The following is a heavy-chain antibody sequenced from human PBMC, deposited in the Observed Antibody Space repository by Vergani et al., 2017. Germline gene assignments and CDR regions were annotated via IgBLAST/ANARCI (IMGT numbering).Heavy chain of an antibody. CDR3: ARDPGYCSGGSCYVEEGGDY. D-gene: IGHD2-15*01. CDR1: GFTFSTYS. V-gene: IGHV3-21*01. CDR2: ISGSSIYI. Sequence: EVQLVESGGGLVKPGGSLRLSCAASGFTFSTYSLNWVRQAPGKGLELVSSISGSSIYIYYADSVKGRFTISRDNAKNSLYLQMNSLRAEDTAVYYCARDPGYCSGGSCYVEEGGDYWGQGTLVTVSS. J-gene: IGHJ4*02.